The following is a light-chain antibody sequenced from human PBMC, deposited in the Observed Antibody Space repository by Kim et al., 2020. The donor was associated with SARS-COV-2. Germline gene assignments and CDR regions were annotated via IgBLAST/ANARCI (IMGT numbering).Light chain of an antibody. J-gene: IGLJ3*02. CDR3: QSYDSNNHVWV. Sequence: NFMLTQSHSVSGSPGKTVTIACTRTSGSIASNYVQWYQQRPGSSPTIVMYEDKERPSGVPDRFSGSIDRSSNSASLTISGLKTEDEADYYCQSYDSNNHVWVFGGGTQLTVL. CDR1: SGSIASNY. CDR2: EDK. V-gene: IGLV6-57*01.